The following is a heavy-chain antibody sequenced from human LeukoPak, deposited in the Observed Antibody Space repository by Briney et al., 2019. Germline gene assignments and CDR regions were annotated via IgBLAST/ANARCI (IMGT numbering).Heavy chain of an antibody. J-gene: IGHJ4*02. D-gene: IGHD3-10*01. CDR2: ISAYNGNT. CDR3: ARDSSYYGSGSYDY. Sequence: ASVKVSCKASGYTFTGYYMHWVRQAPGQGLEWMGWISAYNGNTNYAQKLQGRVTMTTDTSTSTAYMELRSLRSDDTAVYYCARDSSYYGSGSYDYWGQGTLVTVSS. V-gene: IGHV1-18*04. CDR1: GYTFTGYY.